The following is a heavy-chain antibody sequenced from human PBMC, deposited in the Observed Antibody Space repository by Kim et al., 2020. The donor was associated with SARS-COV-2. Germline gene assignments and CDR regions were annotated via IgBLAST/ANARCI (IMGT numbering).Heavy chain of an antibody. V-gene: IGHV3-53*04. CDR1: GFTVSSNY. CDR3: ARDRSSGSYWDYYYGMDV. J-gene: IGHJ6*04. Sequence: GGSLRLSCAASGFTVSSNYMSWVRQAPGKGLEWVSVIYSGGSTYYADSVKGRFTISRHNSKNTLYLQMNSLRAEDTAVYYCARDRSSGSYWDYYYGMDVWGEGTTVTVSS. D-gene: IGHD3-10*01. CDR2: IYSGGST.